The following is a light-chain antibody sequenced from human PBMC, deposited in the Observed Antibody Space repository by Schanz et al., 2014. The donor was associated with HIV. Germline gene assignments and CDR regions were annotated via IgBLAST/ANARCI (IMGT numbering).Light chain of an antibody. CDR2: ATS. J-gene: IGKJ4*01. V-gene: IGKV3-20*01. CDR3: QHYGDSRGT. Sequence: EIVLTQSPGTLSLSPGGRATLSCGANQRLSSSYLAWYQQKRDQPPRLVIYATSTRAAGIPDRFSGTGSGTDFTLTISRLEPEDFAVYYCQHYGDSRGTFGGGTKVEIK. CDR1: QRLSSSY.